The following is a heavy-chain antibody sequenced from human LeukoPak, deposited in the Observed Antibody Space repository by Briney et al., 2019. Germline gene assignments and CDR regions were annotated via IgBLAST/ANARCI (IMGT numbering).Heavy chain of an antibody. CDR3: AKHHYGSGSYYDFDY. Sequence: GRSLRLSCAASGFTFDDYAMHWVRQAPGKGLEWVSGISWNSGSIGYADSVKGRFTISRDNAKNSLYLQMNSLRAEDTAVYYCAKHHYGSGSYYDFDYWGQGTLVTVSS. CDR2: ISWNSGSI. D-gene: IGHD3-10*01. J-gene: IGHJ4*02. V-gene: IGHV3-9*01. CDR1: GFTFDDYA.